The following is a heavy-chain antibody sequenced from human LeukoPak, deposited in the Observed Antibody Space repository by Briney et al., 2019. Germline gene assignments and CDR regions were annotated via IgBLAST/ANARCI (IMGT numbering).Heavy chain of an antibody. CDR3: AGNYDFWSGRFDY. CDR1: GITFSSYS. Sequence: GGSLRLSCAASGITFSSYSMNWVRQAPGKGLEWVSSNSSSSSYIYYADSVKGRFTISRDNAKNSLYLQMNSLRAEDTAVYYCAGNYDFWSGRFDYWGQGTLVTVSS. V-gene: IGHV3-21*01. D-gene: IGHD3-3*01. CDR2: NSSSSSYI. J-gene: IGHJ4*02.